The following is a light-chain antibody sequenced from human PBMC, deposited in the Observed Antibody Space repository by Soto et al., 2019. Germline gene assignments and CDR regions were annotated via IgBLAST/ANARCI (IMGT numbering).Light chain of an antibody. CDR3: LQDYNYPRT. V-gene: IGKV1-6*01. Sequence: AIQRTPSQSSLSASVVYIFTITCLASQGIRKDLGWYQVKPGKAPKLLIFAASTLQSGVPSRFSGSASGTDFTLTISSLQPEDFATYYCLQDYNYPRTFGQGTTVDIK. CDR1: QGIRKD. J-gene: IGKJ1*01. CDR2: AAS.